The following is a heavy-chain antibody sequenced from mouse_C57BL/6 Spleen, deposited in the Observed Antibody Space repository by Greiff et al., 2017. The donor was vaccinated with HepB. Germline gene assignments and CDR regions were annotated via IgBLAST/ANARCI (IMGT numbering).Heavy chain of an antibody. V-gene: IGHV1-15*01. CDR1: GYTFTDYE. Sequence: QVQLQQSGAELVRPGASVTLSCKASGYTFTDYEMHWVKQTPVHGLEWIGAIDPETGGTAYNQKFKGKAILTADKSSSTAYMELRSLTSEDSAVYYCTRADYYGSSPGYFDYWGQGTTLTVSS. D-gene: IGHD1-1*01. CDR2: IDPETGGT. J-gene: IGHJ2*01. CDR3: TRADYYGSSPGYFDY.